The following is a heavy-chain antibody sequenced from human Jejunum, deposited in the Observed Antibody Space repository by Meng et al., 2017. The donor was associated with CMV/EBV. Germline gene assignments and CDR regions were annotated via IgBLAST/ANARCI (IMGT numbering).Heavy chain of an antibody. CDR3: VAPSCSSTNCYAADF. CDR2: IRNKANNYAT. CDR1: FSDST. D-gene: IGHD2-2*01. J-gene: IGHJ4*02. Sequence: FSDSTLHWVRQSSGKGLEWVGHIRNKANNYATAYAASVKGRFTISRDDSSSTTYLQLSSVKADDTAVYYCVAPSCSSTNCYAADFWGQGTLVTVSS. V-gene: IGHV3-73*01.